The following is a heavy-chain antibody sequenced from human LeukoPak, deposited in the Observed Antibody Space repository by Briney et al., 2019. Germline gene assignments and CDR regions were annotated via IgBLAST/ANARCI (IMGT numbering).Heavy chain of an antibody. CDR3: ARRSRRCTMIVVAAFDY. D-gene: IGHD3-22*01. V-gene: IGHV4-34*01. CDR1: GGSFSGYY. J-gene: IGHJ4*02. CDR2: INHSGST. Sequence: PSETLSLTRAVYGGSFSGYYWSWIRQPPGKGLEWIGEINHSGSTNYNPSLKSRVTISVDTSKNQFSLKLSSVTAADTAVYYCARRSRRCTMIVVAAFDYWGQGTLVTVSS.